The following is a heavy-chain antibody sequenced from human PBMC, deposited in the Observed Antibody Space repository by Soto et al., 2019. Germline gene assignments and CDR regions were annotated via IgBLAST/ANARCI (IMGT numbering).Heavy chain of an antibody. CDR3: ARVREDGDRHPTLYYYAMDV. Sequence: QVQLVQSGAEAKKPGSSVKVSCKASGGTFSSYAISWVRQAPGQGLEWMGGISPIFGTANYAQKFQHRVTITGDESRSTAYRELGSLSSEDTAVYYCARVREDGDRHPTLYYYAMDVWGQVTTVTVSS. V-gene: IGHV1-69*01. J-gene: IGHJ6*02. CDR2: ISPIFGTA. CDR1: GGTFSSYA. D-gene: IGHD4-17*01.